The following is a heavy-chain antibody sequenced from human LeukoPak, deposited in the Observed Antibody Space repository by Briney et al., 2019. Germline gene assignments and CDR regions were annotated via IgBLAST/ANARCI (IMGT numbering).Heavy chain of an antibody. CDR3: ARGPNYYDGSGLAFDI. V-gene: IGHV1-2*06. J-gene: IGHJ3*02. D-gene: IGHD3-22*01. Sequence: ASVKVSCKVSGYTFTGYYMHWVRQAPGQGLEWMGRINPNSGGTNYAQKFQGRVTMTRDTSISTAYMELSRLRSDDTAVYYCARGPNYYDGSGLAFDIWGQGTMVTVSS. CDR2: INPNSGGT. CDR1: GYTFTGYY.